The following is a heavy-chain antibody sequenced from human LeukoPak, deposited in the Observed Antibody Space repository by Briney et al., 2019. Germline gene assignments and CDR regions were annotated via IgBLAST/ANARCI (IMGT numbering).Heavy chain of an antibody. CDR1: GFTFSTYG. CDR3: AKEIWPTVTTPGHTHFDY. D-gene: IGHD4-17*01. J-gene: IGHJ4*02. Sequence: GSLRLSCAASGFTFSTYGMHWVRQAPGKGLEWVAFIRYDGRNKYYADSVKGRFTISRDNSKNTLCLQMNSLRAEDTAVYYCAKEIWPTVTTPGHTHFDYWGQGTLVTVSS. V-gene: IGHV3-30*02. CDR2: IRYDGRNK.